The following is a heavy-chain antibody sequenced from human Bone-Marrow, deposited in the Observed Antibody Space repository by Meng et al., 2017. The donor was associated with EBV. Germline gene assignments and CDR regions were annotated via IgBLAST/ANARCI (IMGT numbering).Heavy chain of an antibody. Sequence: EVHLVESGGGLVKPGGCLRLSCAASGFTFSSYSMNWVRQAPGKGLEWVSSISSSSYIYYAASVKGRFTISRDNAKNSLYLQMNSLRAEDTAVYYCARAASYDYIWGSYRSFDWFDPWGQGTLVTVSS. D-gene: IGHD3-16*02. CDR1: GFTFSSYS. CDR3: ARAASYDYIWGSYRSFDWFDP. V-gene: IGHV3-21*01. J-gene: IGHJ5*02. CDR2: ISSSSYI.